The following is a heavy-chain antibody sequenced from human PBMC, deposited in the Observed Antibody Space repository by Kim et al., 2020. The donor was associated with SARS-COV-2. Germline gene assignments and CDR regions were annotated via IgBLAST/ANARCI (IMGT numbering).Heavy chain of an antibody. D-gene: IGHD3-16*01. CDR2: IIPIFGTA. Sequence: SVKVSCKASGGTFSSYAISWVRQAPGQGLEWMGGIIPIFGTANYAQKFQGRVTNTADESPSTAYMDLSSLRSEDTAVYHCASSSFGLWDGFYWGQGNPV. V-gene: IGHV1-69*13. CDR3: ASSSFGLWDGFY. CDR1: GGTFSSYA. J-gene: IGHJ4*02.